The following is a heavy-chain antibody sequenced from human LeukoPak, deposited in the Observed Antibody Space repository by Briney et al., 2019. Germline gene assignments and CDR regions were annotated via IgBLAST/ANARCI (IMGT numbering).Heavy chain of an antibody. CDR2: ISAYNGNT. J-gene: IGHJ4*02. CDR1: GYTFTSYG. CDR3: ARVVRGYGYFDY. Sequence: ASVKVSCKASGYTFTSYGISWVRQAPGQGREWMGWISAYNGNTNYAQKPQGRVTMTTATSTSTAYRELRSLRSDDTAVYYGARVVRGYGYFDYWGQGTLVTASS. V-gene: IGHV1-18*01. D-gene: IGHD5-12*01.